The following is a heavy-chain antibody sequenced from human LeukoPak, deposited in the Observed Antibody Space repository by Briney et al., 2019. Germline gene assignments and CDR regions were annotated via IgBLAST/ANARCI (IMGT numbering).Heavy chain of an antibody. Sequence: GGSLRLSCAASGFTFSSYSMNWVRQAPGKGLEWVSYISSSSTIYYADSVKGRFTISRDNAKNSLYLQMNSLRAEDTAVYYCARDMGYCSSTSCDYYYYGMDVWGQGTTVTVSS. J-gene: IGHJ6*02. CDR2: ISSSSTI. V-gene: IGHV3-48*01. CDR3: ARDMGYCSSTSCDYYYYGMDV. CDR1: GFTFSSYS. D-gene: IGHD2-2*01.